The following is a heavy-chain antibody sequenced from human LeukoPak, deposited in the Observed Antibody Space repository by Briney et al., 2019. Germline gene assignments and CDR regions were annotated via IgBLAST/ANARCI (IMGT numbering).Heavy chain of an antibody. V-gene: IGHV3-33*01. D-gene: IGHD6-19*01. J-gene: IGHJ4*02. Sequence: GGSLRLSCAASGFTFSSYGMHWVRQAPGKGLEWVAVIWYDGSNKYYADSVKGRFTISRDNSKNTVYLQMNSLRAEDTAMYYCARERYLEIAVAGTIFDYWGQGTLVTVSS. CDR2: IWYDGSNK. CDR3: ARERYLEIAVAGTIFDY. CDR1: GFTFSSYG.